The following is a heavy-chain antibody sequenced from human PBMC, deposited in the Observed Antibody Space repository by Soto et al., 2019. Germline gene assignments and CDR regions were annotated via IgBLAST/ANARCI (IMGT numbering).Heavy chain of an antibody. D-gene: IGHD1-26*01. Sequence: ASVKVSCKASGYTFTTYGISWVRQAPGQGLEWMGWISAYNGTTKYAEKLQGKMTMTTDTSTSTAYMDLRSLRSDDTAVYYCARDGERDSGLNFYYYLHGMDVWGQGTRVTVSS. CDR2: ISAYNGTT. CDR3: ARDGERDSGLNFYYYLHGMDV. CDR1: GYTFTTYG. J-gene: IGHJ6*02. V-gene: IGHV1-18*04.